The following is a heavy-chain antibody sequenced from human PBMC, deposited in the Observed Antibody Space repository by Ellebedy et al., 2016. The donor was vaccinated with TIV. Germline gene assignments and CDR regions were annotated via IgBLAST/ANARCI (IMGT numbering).Heavy chain of an antibody. CDR2: ISTYNGNT. CDR1: GGTFSSYV. D-gene: IGHD3-9*01. V-gene: IGHV1-18*01. J-gene: IGHJ6*02. CDR3: ARGDTILYGMDV. Sequence: ASVKVSCRASGGTFSSYVISWVRQAPGQGLEWMGWISTYNGNTNYAQKLQGRVTMTTDTSTSTAYMELRSLRSDDTAVYYCARGDTILYGMDVWGQGTTVTVSS.